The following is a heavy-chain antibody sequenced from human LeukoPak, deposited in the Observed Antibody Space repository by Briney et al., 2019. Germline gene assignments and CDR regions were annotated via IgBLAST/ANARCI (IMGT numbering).Heavy chain of an antibody. CDR2: INHSGST. CDR1: GGSFSGYY. Sequence: SETLSLTCAVYGGSFSGYYWSWIRQPPGKGLEWIGEINHSGSTNYNPSLKSRVTISVDTSKNQFSLKLSSVTAADTAVYYCARARGYSYGHPRWYFDYWGQGTLVTVSS. D-gene: IGHD5-18*01. J-gene: IGHJ4*02. CDR3: ARARGYSYGHPRWYFDY. V-gene: IGHV4-34*01.